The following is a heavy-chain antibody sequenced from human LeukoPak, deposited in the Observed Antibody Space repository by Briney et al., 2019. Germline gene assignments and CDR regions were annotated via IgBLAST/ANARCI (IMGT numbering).Heavy chain of an antibody. Sequence: GGSLRLSCAASGFTFSSYDMHWVRQATGKGLEWVSALGTAGDTYYPGSVKGRFTISRQNAKQSLYLHMNSLRSGDTAVYSITASRTRWGQGTLVSVSS. D-gene: IGHD5-18*01. CDR2: LGTAGDT. V-gene: IGHV3-13*04. J-gene: IGHJ4*02. CDR1: GFTFSSYD. CDR3: TASRTR.